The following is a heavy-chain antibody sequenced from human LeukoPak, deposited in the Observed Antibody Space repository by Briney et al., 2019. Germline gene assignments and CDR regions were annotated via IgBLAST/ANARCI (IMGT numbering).Heavy chain of an antibody. CDR1: GGTFSSYA. CDR3: ARYPDYGDYWFDP. J-gene: IGHJ5*02. V-gene: IGHV1-69*05. Sequence: GSSVKVSCKASGGTFSSYAISWVRQAPGQGLESMGGIIPIFGTANYAQKFQGRVTITTDESTSTAYMELSSLRSEDTAVYYCARYPDYGDYWFDPWGQGTLVTVSS. CDR2: IIPIFGTA. D-gene: IGHD4-17*01.